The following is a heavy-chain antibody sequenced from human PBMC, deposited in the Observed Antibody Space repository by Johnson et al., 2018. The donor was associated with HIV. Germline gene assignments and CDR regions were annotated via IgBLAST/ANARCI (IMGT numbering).Heavy chain of an antibody. CDR3: ARVNFPSTGPSLRRVGAFDI. V-gene: IGHV3-7*05. Sequence: VQLVESGGGLVQPGGSLRLSCAASGITFSSYWMSWVRQAPGKGLEWVANIKQDGSEKYYVDSVKGRFTISRDNAKNSMYLQMNRLRADNPAVYFCARVNFPSTGPSLRRVGAFDIWGQGTMVTVSS. D-gene: IGHD3-10*01. J-gene: IGHJ3*02. CDR1: GITFSSYW. CDR2: IKQDGSEK.